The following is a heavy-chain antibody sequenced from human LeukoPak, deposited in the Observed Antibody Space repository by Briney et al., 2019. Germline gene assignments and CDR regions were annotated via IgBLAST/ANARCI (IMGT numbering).Heavy chain of an antibody. CDR1: GGSISSYY. Sequence: SETLSLTCTVSGGSISSYYWSWIRQPPGKGLEYIGYIYYSESTNYNPSPSGSTNYNPSLKSRVTISVDTSKNQFSLKLSSVTAADTAVYYCARLGYCCGSHCLDDYWGQGTLVSVSS. CDR3: ARLGYCCGSHCLDDY. D-gene: IGHD2-15*01. V-gene: IGHV4-59*01. J-gene: IGHJ4*02. CDR2: IYYSESTNYNPSPSGST.